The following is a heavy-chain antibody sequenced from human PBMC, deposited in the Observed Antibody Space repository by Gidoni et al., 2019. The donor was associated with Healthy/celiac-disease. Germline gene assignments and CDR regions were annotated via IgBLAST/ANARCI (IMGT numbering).Heavy chain of an antibody. CDR3: ARVHDFWSGWFDP. D-gene: IGHD3-3*01. CDR1: GGSISSGSYY. Sequence: QVQLQESGPGLVKPSQTLSLTCTVSGGSISSGSYYWSWIRQPAGKGLEWIGRIYTSGSTNYNPSLKSRVTISVDTSKNQFSLKLSSVTAADTAVYYCARVHDFWSGWFDPWGQGTLVTVSS. J-gene: IGHJ5*02. CDR2: IYTSGST. V-gene: IGHV4-61*02.